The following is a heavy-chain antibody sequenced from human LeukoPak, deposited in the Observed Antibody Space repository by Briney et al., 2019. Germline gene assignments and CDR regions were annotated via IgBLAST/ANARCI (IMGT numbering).Heavy chain of an antibody. CDR2: IGNDESDK. CDR3: AFPVREPQL. V-gene: IGHV3-7*01. D-gene: IGHD3-10*01. CDR1: GFPFSTYY. J-gene: IGHJ1*01. Sequence: PGGSLRLSCTVSGFPFSTYYMGWLRQAAGKGLEWVAMIGNDESDKYYVGSLKGRFTISRDNAKNSLFLQMSSLTAEDTALYYCAFPVREPQLWGRGTLVTVSS.